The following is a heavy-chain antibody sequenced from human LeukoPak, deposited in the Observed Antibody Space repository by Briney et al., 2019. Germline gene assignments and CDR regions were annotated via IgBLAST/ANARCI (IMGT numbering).Heavy chain of an antibody. V-gene: IGHV3-21*01. Sequence: PGGSLRLSCAASVFTFSSYTMNWVRQAPGKGPEWVSSITSSSSYIYYADSVKGRFTISRDNARNSLYLQMNSLRAEDTALYYCARDGDTVLTRGYYYYMDVWGKGTTVTVSS. J-gene: IGHJ6*03. CDR2: ITSSSSYI. CDR1: VFTFSSYT. CDR3: ARDGDTVLTRGYYYYMDV. D-gene: IGHD4-23*01.